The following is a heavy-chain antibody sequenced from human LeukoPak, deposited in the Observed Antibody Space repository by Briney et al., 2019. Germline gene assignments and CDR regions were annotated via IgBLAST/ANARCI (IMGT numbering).Heavy chain of an antibody. CDR1: GFTFSGSA. Sequence: PGGSLTLSCAASGFTFSGSAMHWVRQASGKGLEWVVRIRNKANSYATAYAASVIGSFTISRDDSTNTAYLQMNSLKTEDTAVYYCTSSSSGWVIDYWGQGTLVTVSS. CDR2: IRNKANSYAT. CDR3: TSSSSGWVIDY. J-gene: IGHJ4*02. V-gene: IGHV3-73*01. D-gene: IGHD6-19*01.